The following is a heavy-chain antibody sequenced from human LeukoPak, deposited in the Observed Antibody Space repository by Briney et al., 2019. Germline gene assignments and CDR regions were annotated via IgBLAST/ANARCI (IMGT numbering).Heavy chain of an antibody. CDR2: IIPIFGTA. J-gene: IGHJ1*01. CDR3: AREGYCSGASCHSGAHFQH. Sequence: SVKVSCKASGGTFSSYAISWVRQAPGQGLEWMGGIIPIFGTANYAQKFQGRVTMTRDMSTSTVYMELSSLRSADTAVYYCAREGYCSGASCHSGAHFQHWGQGTLVTVSS. D-gene: IGHD2-15*01. CDR1: GGTFSSYA. V-gene: IGHV1-69*05.